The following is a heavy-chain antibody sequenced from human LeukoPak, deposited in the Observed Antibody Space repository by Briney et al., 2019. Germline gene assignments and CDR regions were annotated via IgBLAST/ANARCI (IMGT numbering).Heavy chain of an antibody. V-gene: IGHV1-2*02. Sequence: ASVKVSCKASGYTFTGYYMHWVRQAPGQGLECMGWINPNSGGTNYAQKFQGRVTMTRDTSISTAYMELSRLRSDDTAVYYCARGVHRRYYDSSAYFSDWGQGTLVTVSS. D-gene: IGHD3-22*01. CDR2: INPNSGGT. J-gene: IGHJ4*02. CDR3: ARGVHRRYYDSSAYFSD. CDR1: GYTFTGYY.